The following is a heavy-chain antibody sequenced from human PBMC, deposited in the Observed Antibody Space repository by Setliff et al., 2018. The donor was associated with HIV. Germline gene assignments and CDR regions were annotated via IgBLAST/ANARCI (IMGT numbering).Heavy chain of an antibody. CDR2: INPSGGDT. D-gene: IGHD1-26*01. Sequence: GASVKVSCKTSGYAFTDYSIHWVRQAPGQGLEWVGRINPSGGDTEYAQKFQDRVTMTTDTSTSTLYMELSSLRSEDTAVYYCARGWEGGMDYWGQGTLVTVSS. J-gene: IGHJ4*02. V-gene: IGHV1-46*01. CDR1: GYAFTDYS. CDR3: ARGWEGGMDY.